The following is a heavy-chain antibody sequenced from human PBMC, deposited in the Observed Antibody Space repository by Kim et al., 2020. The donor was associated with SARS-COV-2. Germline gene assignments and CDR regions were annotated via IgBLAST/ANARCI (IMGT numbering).Heavy chain of an antibody. Sequence: ASVKVSCKASGYTFTSYYMHWVRQAPGQGLEWMGIINPSGGSTSYAQKFQGRVTMTRDTSTSTVYMELSSLRSEDTAVYYCATGGALLGPQHYYYYGMDVWGQGTTVTVSS. CDR2: INPSGGST. CDR1: GYTFTSYY. D-gene: IGHD3-10*01. V-gene: IGHV1-46*01. J-gene: IGHJ6*02. CDR3: ATGGALLGPQHYYYYGMDV.